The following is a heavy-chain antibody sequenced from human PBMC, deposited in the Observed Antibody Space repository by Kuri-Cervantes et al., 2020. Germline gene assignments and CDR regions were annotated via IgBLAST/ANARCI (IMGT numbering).Heavy chain of an antibody. Sequence: GGSLRLSCAASGFTFSSYWMSWVRQAPGKGLEWVSYISSSGSIIHYADSVKGRVTISRDNAKNSLYLQMNSLRAEDTALYYCARDHSRNQLDYWGQGTLVTVSS. CDR3: ARDHSRNQLDY. V-gene: IGHV3-48*04. CDR2: ISSSGSII. D-gene: IGHD6-13*01. CDR1: GFTFSSYW. J-gene: IGHJ4*02.